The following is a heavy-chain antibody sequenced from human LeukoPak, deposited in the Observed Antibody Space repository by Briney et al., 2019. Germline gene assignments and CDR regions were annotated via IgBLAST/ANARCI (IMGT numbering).Heavy chain of an antibody. CDR3: ARAQYCSSTSCYTRDRDY. CDR2: ISSTSSYI. J-gene: IGHJ4*02. CDR1: GFTFSGYS. D-gene: IGHD2-2*02. Sequence: GGSLRLSCAASGFTFSGYSMNWVRQAPGKGLEWVSSISSTSSYIYYADSVKGRFTISRDNAKNSLYLQMNSLRAEDTAVYYCARAQYCSSTSCYTRDRDYWGQGTLVIVSS. V-gene: IGHV3-21*01.